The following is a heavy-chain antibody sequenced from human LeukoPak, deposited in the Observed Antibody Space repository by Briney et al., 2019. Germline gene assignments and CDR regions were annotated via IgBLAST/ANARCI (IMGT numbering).Heavy chain of an antibody. V-gene: IGHV3-21*01. Sequence: PGGSLRLSCAASGFTFSSYSMNWVRQAPGKGLEWVSSISGSGSYIYYADSVKGRFTISRDSAKNSLYLQMNSLRAEDPAVYYCARDGDYGDYFDYWGQGTLVTVSS. J-gene: IGHJ4*02. CDR2: ISGSGSYI. CDR1: GFTFSSYS. CDR3: ARDGDYGDYFDY. D-gene: IGHD4-17*01.